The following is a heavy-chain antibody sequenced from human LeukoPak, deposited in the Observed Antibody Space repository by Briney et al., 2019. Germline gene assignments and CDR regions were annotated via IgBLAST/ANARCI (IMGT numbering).Heavy chain of an antibody. V-gene: IGHV3-7*01. CDR1: GFTFSNYW. CDR3: AELGITMIGGV. CDR2: INQDGSQR. D-gene: IGHD3-10*02. J-gene: IGHJ6*04. Sequence: GGSLRLSCADSGFTFSNYWMSWVRQAPGKGLEWVANINQDGSQRYYVDSMEGRFTISRDNARNSLYLQMNSLRAEDTAVYYCAELGITMIGGVWGKGTTVTISS.